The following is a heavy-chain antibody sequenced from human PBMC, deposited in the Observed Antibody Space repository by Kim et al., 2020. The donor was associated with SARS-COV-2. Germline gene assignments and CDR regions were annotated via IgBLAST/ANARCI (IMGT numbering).Heavy chain of an antibody. CDR1: GFTFSSYG. V-gene: IGHV3-33*01. Sequence: GGSLRLSCAASGFTFSSYGMHWVRQAPGKGLEWVAVIWYDGSNKYYADSVKGRFTISRDNSKNTLYLQMNSLRAEDTAVYYCARDLGVYDILHWFDPWGQGTLVTVSS. CDR3: ARDLGVYDILHWFDP. D-gene: IGHD3-9*01. J-gene: IGHJ5*02. CDR2: IWYDGSNK.